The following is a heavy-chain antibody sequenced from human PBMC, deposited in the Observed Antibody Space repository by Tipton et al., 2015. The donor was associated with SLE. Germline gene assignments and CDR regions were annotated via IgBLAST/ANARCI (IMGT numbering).Heavy chain of an antibody. CDR1: GVTFSSYA. Sequence: SLRLSCATSGVTFSSYALRWVRRAPGKGLEWVSAISGGGGSTNYADFVKGRFSISIDKSKKTLFLQMNSLRVDDTATYYCAKFEKTTDFYLDSWGQGTLVSVSS. CDR3: AKFEKTTDFYLDS. CDR2: ISGGGGST. V-gene: IGHV3-23*01. D-gene: IGHD1/OR15-1a*01. J-gene: IGHJ4*02.